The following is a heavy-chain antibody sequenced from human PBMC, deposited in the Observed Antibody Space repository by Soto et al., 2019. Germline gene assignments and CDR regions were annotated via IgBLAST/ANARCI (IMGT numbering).Heavy chain of an antibody. V-gene: IGHV4-59*01. J-gene: IGHJ5*02. D-gene: IGHD2-15*01. CDR3: ARGVAATERHNWFDP. CDR2: IYYSGST. CDR1: GGSISSYY. Sequence: PSETLSLTCTVSGGSISSYYWSWIRQPPGKGLEWIGYIYYSGSTNYNPSLKSRVTISVDTSKNQFSLKLSSVTAADTAVYYCARGVAATERHNWFDPWGQGTLVTASS.